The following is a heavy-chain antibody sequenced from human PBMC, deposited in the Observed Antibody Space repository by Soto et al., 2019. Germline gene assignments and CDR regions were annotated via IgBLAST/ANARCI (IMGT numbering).Heavy chain of an antibody. V-gene: IGHV1-69*13. Sequence: GASVKVSCKASGGTFSSYAISWVRQAPGQGLEWMGGIIPIFGTANYAQKFQGRVTITADESTSTAYMELSSLRSEDTAVYYCARGRYGSGSFLSGYYGMDVWGQGTTVTVS. CDR1: GGTFSSYA. CDR3: ARGRYGSGSFLSGYYGMDV. CDR2: IIPIFGTA. J-gene: IGHJ6*02. D-gene: IGHD3-10*01.